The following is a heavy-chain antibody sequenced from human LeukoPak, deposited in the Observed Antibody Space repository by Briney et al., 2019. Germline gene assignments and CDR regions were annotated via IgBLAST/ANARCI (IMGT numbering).Heavy chain of an antibody. CDR1: GGSISSSSFY. V-gene: IGHV4-39*01. J-gene: IGHJ2*01. Sequence: PSETLSLTCSASGGSISSSSFYWGWIRQPPGKGLEWIGSIYYSGSTFYSPPLKSRVTISVDTSRNQFSLNLTSITAADTAVYYCARQGGWNWYFDLWGRGGLVTVSS. CDR3: ARQGGWNWYFDL. CDR2: IYYSGST. D-gene: IGHD3-16*01.